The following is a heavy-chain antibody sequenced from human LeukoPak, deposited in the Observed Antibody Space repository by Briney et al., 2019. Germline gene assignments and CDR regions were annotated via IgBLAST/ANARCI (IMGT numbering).Heavy chain of an antibody. CDR1: GVSISSSSYH. CDR3: ASLLTYFDY. Sequence: SETLSLTCSVSGVSISSSSYHWGWIRQPPGKGLEWIASIYYSGSTYYSPSLKSRVTISVDTSKNQFSLKMSSVIAADTAVYYCASLLTYFDYWGQGTLVTVSS. CDR2: IYYSGST. D-gene: IGHD3-9*01. V-gene: IGHV4-39*01. J-gene: IGHJ4*02.